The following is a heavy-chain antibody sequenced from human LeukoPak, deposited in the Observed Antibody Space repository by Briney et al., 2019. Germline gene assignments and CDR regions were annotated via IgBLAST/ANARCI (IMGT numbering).Heavy chain of an antibody. CDR2: IYTSGST. D-gene: IGHD5-12*01. CDR3: ARGGYSSDY. Sequence: PLETLSLTCAVYGGSISNYYWNWIRQPAGKGLEWIGRIYTSGSTNYNPSLKSRVTMSVDTSKNQFSLKLRSMTAADTAVYYCARGGYSSDYWGQGTLVTVSS. J-gene: IGHJ4*02. CDR1: GGSISNYY. V-gene: IGHV4-59*10.